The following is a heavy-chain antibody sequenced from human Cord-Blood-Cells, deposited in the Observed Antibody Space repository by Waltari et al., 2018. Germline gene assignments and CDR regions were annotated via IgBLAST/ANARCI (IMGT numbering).Heavy chain of an antibody. Sequence: EVQLVESGGGLVQPGGSLRLSCAASGFPVSSTYMSWVRQAPGKGLEWVSVIYSGGSTYYADSVKGRFTISRDNSKNTLYLQMNSLRAEDTAVYYCARGSSELRDAFDIWGQGTMVTVSS. D-gene: IGHD1-7*01. V-gene: IGHV3-66*01. CDR3: ARGSSELRDAFDI. J-gene: IGHJ3*02. CDR1: GFPVSSTY. CDR2: IYSGGST.